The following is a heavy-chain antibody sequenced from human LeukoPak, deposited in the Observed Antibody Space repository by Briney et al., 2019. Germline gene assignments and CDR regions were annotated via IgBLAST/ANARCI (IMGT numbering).Heavy chain of an antibody. CDR1: GGPISTYY. Sequence: PSETLSLTCTVSGGPISTYYWSWIRQSPGKGLEWIGYIYYTGSSSYNPSLGGRVSISVDTSKNQFSLRLSSVTVADTAIYYCARGVYSSGYYYYFDSWGQGALVTVSS. J-gene: IGHJ4*02. CDR3: ARGVYSSGYYYYFDS. CDR2: IYYTGSS. V-gene: IGHV4-59*01. D-gene: IGHD3-22*01.